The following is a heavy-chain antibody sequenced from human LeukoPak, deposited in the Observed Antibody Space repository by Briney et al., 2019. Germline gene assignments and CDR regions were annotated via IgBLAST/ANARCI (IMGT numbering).Heavy chain of an antibody. CDR1: GGSISSYY. CDR3: ARGRGSSGWYFPY. D-gene: IGHD6-19*01. V-gene: IGHV4-59*01. J-gene: IGHJ4*02. CDR2: IYYSGST. Sequence: KPSETLSLTCTVSGGSISSYYWSWIRQPPGKGLEWIGYIYYSGSTNYNPSPKSRVTISVDTSKNQFSLKLSSVTAADTAVYYCARGRGSSGWYFPYWGQGTLLTVSS.